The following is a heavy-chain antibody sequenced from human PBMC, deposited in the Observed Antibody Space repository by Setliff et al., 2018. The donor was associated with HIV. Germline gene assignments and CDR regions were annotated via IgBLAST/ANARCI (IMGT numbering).Heavy chain of an antibody. CDR3: AREVRWELPQGFDH. CDR2: IAYTGSG. Sequence: SETLSLTCAVYGGSFSGYYWSWIRQPPGKGLEWIGSIAYTGSGYYNSSLKSRVTISVDTSRNECSLKLTSVTAADTAVYYCAREVRWELPQGFDHWGQGSQVTVSS. CDR1: GGSFSGYY. J-gene: IGHJ4*02. V-gene: IGHV4-34*01. D-gene: IGHD1-26*01.